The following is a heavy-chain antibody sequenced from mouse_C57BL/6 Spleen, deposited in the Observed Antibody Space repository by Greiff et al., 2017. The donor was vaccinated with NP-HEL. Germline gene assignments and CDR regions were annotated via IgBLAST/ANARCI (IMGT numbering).Heavy chain of an antibody. Sequence: VQLQQSGAELVRPGTSVKVSCKASGYAFTNYLIEWVKQRPGQGLEWIGVINPGSGGTNYNEKFKGKATLTADKSSSTAYMQLSSLTSEDSAVYFCAREGTGTHYAMDYWGQGTSGTGSS. J-gene: IGHJ4*01. CDR1: GYAFTNYL. CDR3: AREGTGTHYAMDY. V-gene: IGHV1-54*01. CDR2: INPGSGGT. D-gene: IGHD4-1*01.